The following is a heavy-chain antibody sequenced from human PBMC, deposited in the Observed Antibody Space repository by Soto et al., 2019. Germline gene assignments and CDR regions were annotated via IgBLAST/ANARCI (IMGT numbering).Heavy chain of an antibody. D-gene: IGHD3-16*02. CDR3: ASYDYVCGSYRYNDAFDI. CDR2: IWYDGSNK. CDR1: GFTFSSYG. V-gene: IGHV3-33*01. J-gene: IGHJ3*02. Sequence: QVQLVESGGGVVQPGRSLRLSCAASGFTFSSYGMHWVRQAPGKGLEWVAVIWYDGSNKYYADSVKGRFTISRDNSKNTLYLQMNILRAEDTAVYYCASYDYVCGSYRYNDAFDIWGQGTMVTVSS.